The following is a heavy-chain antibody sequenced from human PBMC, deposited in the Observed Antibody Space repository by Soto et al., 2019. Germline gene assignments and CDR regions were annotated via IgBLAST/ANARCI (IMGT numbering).Heavy chain of an antibody. CDR2: IDNAGSGT. CDR1: GFTFSSYW. V-gene: IGHV3-74*01. Sequence: GGSLRLSCAASGFTFSSYWMHWVRQTPGKGLVWVSRIDNAGSGTTYADSVKGRFTISRDNAKNTLYLQMHSVRAEDTAVYYCARARTVAGPTSVDYWGQGTLVTVSS. D-gene: IGHD6-19*01. J-gene: IGHJ4*01. CDR3: ARARTVAGPTSVDY.